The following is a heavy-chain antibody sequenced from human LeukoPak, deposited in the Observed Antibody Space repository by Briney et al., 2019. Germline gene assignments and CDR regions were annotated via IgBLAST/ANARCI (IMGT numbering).Heavy chain of an antibody. Sequence: PGGSLRLSCAASGFTFSSYSMNWVRQAPGKGLGWVSSISSSSSYIYYADSVKGRFTISRDNAKNSLYLQMNSLRAEDTAVYYCAREAFRGGDCYDYWGQGTLVTVSS. CDR1: GFTFSSYS. CDR3: AREAFRGGDCYDY. J-gene: IGHJ4*02. CDR2: ISSSSSYI. D-gene: IGHD2-21*01. V-gene: IGHV3-21*01.